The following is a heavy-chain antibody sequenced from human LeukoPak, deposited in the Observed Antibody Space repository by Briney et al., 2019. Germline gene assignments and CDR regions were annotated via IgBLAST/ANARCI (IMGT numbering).Heavy chain of an antibody. D-gene: IGHD3-10*01. CDR3: ASGPPVVRGVITDYYYYGMDV. CDR1: GGTFSSYA. V-gene: IGHV1-69*13. CDR2: IIPIFGTA. J-gene: IGHJ6*02. Sequence: SVKVSCEASGGTFSSYAISWVRQAPGQGLEWMGGIIPIFGTANYAQKFQGRVTITADESTSTAYMELSSLRSEDTAVYYCASGPPVVRGVITDYYYYGMDVWGQGTTVTVSS.